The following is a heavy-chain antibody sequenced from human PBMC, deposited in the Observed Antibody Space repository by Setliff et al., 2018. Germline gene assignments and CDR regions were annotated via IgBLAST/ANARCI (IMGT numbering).Heavy chain of an antibody. J-gene: IGHJ3*01. CDR3: ATETVTFGGIIVRGYFDV. Sequence: SVKVSCKASGYTFAESIVSWVRQAPGQGLEFLGRIILIFGTPNYAQKFQDRVTIGVDKSTSTAYMEMSSLNFEDTAVYYCATETVTFGGIIVRGYFDVWGQGTMVTVSS. V-gene: IGHV1-69*08. D-gene: IGHD3-16*02. CDR2: IILIFGTP. CDR1: GYTFAESI.